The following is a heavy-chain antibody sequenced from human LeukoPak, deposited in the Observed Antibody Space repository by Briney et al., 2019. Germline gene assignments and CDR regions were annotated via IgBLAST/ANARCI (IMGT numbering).Heavy chain of an antibody. D-gene: IGHD6-19*01. CDR2: IIPILGIA. CDR3: ARDRDSSGPGLGY. Sequence: GASVKVSCKASGGTFSSYAISWVRQAPGQGLEWMGRIIPILGIANYAQKFQGRVTITADKSTSTAYMELSSLRSDDTAVYYCARDRDSSGPGLGYWGQGTLVTVSS. J-gene: IGHJ4*02. V-gene: IGHV1-69*04. CDR1: GGTFSSYA.